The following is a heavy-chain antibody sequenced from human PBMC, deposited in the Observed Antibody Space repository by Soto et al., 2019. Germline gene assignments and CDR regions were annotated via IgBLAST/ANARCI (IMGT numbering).Heavy chain of an antibody. V-gene: IGHV1-69*01. D-gene: IGHD3-22*01. CDR2: IIPIFGTA. J-gene: IGHJ6*02. CDR3: ASSQYYYDSSGYYYDYYYYGMDV. Sequence: QVQLVQSGAEVKKPGSSVKVSCKASGGTFSSYAISWVRQAPGQGLEWMGGIIPIFGTANYAQKFQGRVTITADESTSTAYMELSSLRSEDTAVYYCASSQYYYDSSGYYYDYYYYGMDVWGQGTTVTVSS. CDR1: GGTFSSYA.